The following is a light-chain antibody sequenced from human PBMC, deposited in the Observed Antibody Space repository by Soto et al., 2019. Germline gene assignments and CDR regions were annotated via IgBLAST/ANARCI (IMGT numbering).Light chain of an antibody. V-gene: IGKV3-20*01. J-gene: IGKJ1*01. CDR1: QSGFSFY. CDR2: GAS. Sequence: EIVLTQSPGTLSLSPGERDTLSCRASQSGFSFYLAWFQQKPGQAPRLLIYGASTRATGIPDRFSGSGSGTDFTLTISRLEPEDFAVYYCHQYGSSPWTLGQGTKVEIK. CDR3: HQYGSSPWT.